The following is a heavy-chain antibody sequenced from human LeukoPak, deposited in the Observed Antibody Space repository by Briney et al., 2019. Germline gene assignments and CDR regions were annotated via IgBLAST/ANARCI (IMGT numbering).Heavy chain of an antibody. CDR2: IKQDGSEK. CDR1: GFTFSSYW. CDR3: ARMRGSYSLDY. V-gene: IGHV3-7*01. J-gene: IGHJ4*02. D-gene: IGHD1-26*01. Sequence: GGSLRLSCAASGFTFSSYWMSWVRQAPGKGLEWVANIKQDGSEKYYVDSVKGRFTISRDNAKNSLYVQMNSLRAEDTAVYYCARMRGSYSLDYWGQGTLVTVSS.